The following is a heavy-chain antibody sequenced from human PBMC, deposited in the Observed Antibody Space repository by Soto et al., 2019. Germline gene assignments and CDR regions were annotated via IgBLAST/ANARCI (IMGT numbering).Heavy chain of an antibody. V-gene: IGHV1-69*01. CDR3: AIYYHDSSGGLDYYYYGMDV. D-gene: IGHD3-22*01. CDR1: GGTFSSYA. CDR2: IIPIFGTA. Sequence: QVQLVQSGAEVRKPGSSVKVSCKASGGTFSSYAISWVRQAPGQGLEWMRGIIPIFGTANYAQKFQGRVTITADESTSTAYMELSSLRSEDTAVYYCAIYYHDSSGGLDYYYYGMDVWGQGTTVTVSS. J-gene: IGHJ6*02.